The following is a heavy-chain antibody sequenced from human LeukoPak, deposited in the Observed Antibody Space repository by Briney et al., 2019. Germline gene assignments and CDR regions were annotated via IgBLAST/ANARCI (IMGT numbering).Heavy chain of an antibody. D-gene: IGHD7-27*01. V-gene: IGHV3-74*01. CDR1: GFALSSNW. CDR3: ATSLGPLTEY. CDR2: INSGGSGT. J-gene: IGHJ4*02. Sequence: GGSLRLSCAASGFALSSNWMHWVRQTPGKGLVWVSRINSGGSGTSYADSVEGRFTISRDNAKNTLYLQMNSLKGEDTAVYYCATSLGPLTEYWGQGTLVTVSS.